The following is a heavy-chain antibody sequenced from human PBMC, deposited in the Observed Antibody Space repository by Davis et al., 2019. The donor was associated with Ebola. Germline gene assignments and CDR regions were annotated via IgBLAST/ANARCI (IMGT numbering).Heavy chain of an antibody. CDR1: GGSFSGYY. Sequence: MPSETLSLTCAVYGGSFSGYYWSWIRQPPGKGLEWIGYIYYSGSTNYNPSLKSRVTISVDTSKNQFSLKLSSVTAADTAVYYCARLTWGEFDYWGQGTLVTVSS. J-gene: IGHJ4*02. D-gene: IGHD1-26*01. V-gene: IGHV4-59*01. CDR2: IYYSGST. CDR3: ARLTWGEFDY.